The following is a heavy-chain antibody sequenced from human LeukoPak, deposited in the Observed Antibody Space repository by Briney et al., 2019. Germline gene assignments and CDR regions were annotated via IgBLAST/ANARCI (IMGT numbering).Heavy chain of an antibody. D-gene: IGHD3-22*01. Sequence: PGGSLRLSCAASGFTFSSYGMHWVRQAPGKGLEWVAVIWYDGSNKYYADSVKGRFTISRDNSKNTLYLQMNSLRAEDTAVYYCAKMGVVIHKALDYWGQGTLVTVSS. CDR1: GFTFSSYG. CDR2: IWYDGSNK. J-gene: IGHJ4*02. V-gene: IGHV3-33*06. CDR3: AKMGVVIHKALDY.